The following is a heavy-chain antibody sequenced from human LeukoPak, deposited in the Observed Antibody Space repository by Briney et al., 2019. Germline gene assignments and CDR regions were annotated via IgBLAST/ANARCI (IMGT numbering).Heavy chain of an antibody. J-gene: IGHJ5*02. V-gene: IGHV1-69*13. CDR1: GGTFSSYA. CDR2: IIPIFGTA. Sequence: GASVKVSCKASGGTFSSYAISWVRQAPGQGLEWMGGIIPIFGTANYAQKFQGRVTITADESTSTAYMELSSLRSEDTAVYYCARERRIAVNWFDPWGQGTLVTVSS. D-gene: IGHD6-19*01. CDR3: ARERRIAVNWFDP.